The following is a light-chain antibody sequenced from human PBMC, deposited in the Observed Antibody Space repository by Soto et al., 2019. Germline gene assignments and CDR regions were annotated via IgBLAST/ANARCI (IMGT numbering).Light chain of an antibody. CDR1: SSNIGSNT. Sequence: QSVLTQPPSASGTPGQRVTMSCSGGSSNIGSNTVSWYQHLPGTAPQLLIYSDTQRASGVADRFPGSKSGTSASLAISGLQSDDEADYYCAAWDDRLNGALFGTGTKVTVL. J-gene: IGLJ1*01. CDR3: AAWDDRLNGAL. CDR2: SDT. V-gene: IGLV1-44*01.